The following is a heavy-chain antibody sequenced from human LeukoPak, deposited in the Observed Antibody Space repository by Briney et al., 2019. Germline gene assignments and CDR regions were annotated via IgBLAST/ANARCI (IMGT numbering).Heavy chain of an antibody. D-gene: IGHD4-17*01. CDR1: GFTFSSYW. CDR3: ASALTTVTPHFHC. J-gene: IGHJ4*02. CDR2: IDTDGSSA. Sequence: GGSLRLSCAASGFTFSSYWMHWVHHPAGKGLVWVSRIDTDGSSATYADSVKGRFTISRDNAKNTVYLQMNSLRVEDTGVYYCASALTTVTPHFHCWGQGTLVTVSS. V-gene: IGHV3-74*01.